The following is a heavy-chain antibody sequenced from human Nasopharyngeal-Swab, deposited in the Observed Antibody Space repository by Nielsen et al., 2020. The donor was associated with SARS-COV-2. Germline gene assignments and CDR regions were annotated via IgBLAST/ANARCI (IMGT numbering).Heavy chain of an antibody. D-gene: IGHD3-3*01. CDR1: GYTFTSYD. Sequence: ASVKVSCKASGYTFTSYDINWVRQATGQGLEWMGWMNPNSGNTGYAQKFQGRVTMTRNTSISTAYMELSSLRSEDTVVYYCARLSNYDFWSGYYAYMDVWGKGTTVTVSS. J-gene: IGHJ6*03. V-gene: IGHV1-8*01. CDR3: ARLSNYDFWSGYYAYMDV. CDR2: MNPNSGNT.